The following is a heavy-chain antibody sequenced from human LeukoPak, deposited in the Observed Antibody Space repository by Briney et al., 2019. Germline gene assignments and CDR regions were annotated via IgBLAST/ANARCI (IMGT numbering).Heavy chain of an antibody. CDR3: ARDYKAYYYDSILGY. V-gene: IGHV3-33*01. Sequence: PGRSLRLSCAASGFTFSSYGMHWVRQAPGKGLEWVAVIWCDGSNKYYADSVKGRFTISRDNSKNTLYPQMNSLRAEDTAVYYCARDYKAYYYDSILGYWGQGTLVTVSS. J-gene: IGHJ4*02. CDR1: GFTFSSYG. CDR2: IWCDGSNK. D-gene: IGHD3-22*01.